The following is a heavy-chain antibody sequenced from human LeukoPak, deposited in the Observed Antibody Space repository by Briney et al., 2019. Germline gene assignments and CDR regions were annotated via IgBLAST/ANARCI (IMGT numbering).Heavy chain of an antibody. J-gene: IGHJ3*02. CDR2: IYYSGST. V-gene: IGHV4-39*01. Sequence: PSETLSLTCTVSGGSISSSSYYWGWIRQPPGKGLEWIGSIYYSGSTYYNPSLKSRVTISVDTSKNQFSLKLSSVTAADTAVYYCARQKRSGGAFDIWGQGTMVTVSS. D-gene: IGHD3-3*01. CDR1: GGSISSSSYY. CDR3: ARQKRSGGAFDI.